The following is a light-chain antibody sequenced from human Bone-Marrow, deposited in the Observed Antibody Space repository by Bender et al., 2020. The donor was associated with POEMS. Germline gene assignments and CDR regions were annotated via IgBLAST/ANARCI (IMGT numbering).Light chain of an antibody. CDR3: SSYAGNNNLV. Sequence: QSALTQPPSASGSLGQSVTISCTGTSRDVGGYNYVSWYQQHPDKAPKLIIYEVSNRPSGVPDRFSGSKSGNTASLTVSGLQAADEADYYCSSYAGNNNLVFGGGTKLTVL. CDR2: EVS. CDR1: SRDVGGYNY. J-gene: IGLJ2*01. V-gene: IGLV2-8*01.